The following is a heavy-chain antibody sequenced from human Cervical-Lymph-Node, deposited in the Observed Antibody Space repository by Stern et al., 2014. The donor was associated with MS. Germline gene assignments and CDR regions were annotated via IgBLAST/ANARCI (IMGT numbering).Heavy chain of an antibody. J-gene: IGHJ4*02. V-gene: IGHV4-30-4*01. CDR1: GGSISSGEYY. CDR2: IHYSGTT. D-gene: IGHD5-24*01. CDR3: SRDADAYSLVFGY. Sequence: QVQLQESGPGLVKPSQTLSLNCAVSGGSISSGEYYWSWIRQSPGKGLEWIGYIHYSGTTYYNPSLKSRVSMSVDTSKNQFSLKLSSVTAADTAVYYCSRDADAYSLVFGYWGRGTLVTVSS.